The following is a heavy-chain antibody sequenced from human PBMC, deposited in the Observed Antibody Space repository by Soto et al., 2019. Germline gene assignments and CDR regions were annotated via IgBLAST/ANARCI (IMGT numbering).Heavy chain of an antibody. J-gene: IGHJ6*02. CDR1: GFSFDDYA. D-gene: IGHD2-8*02. CDR3: AKSTGGTANGMGV. Sequence: EVQVVESGGGLVQPGRSLRLSCAASGFSFDDYAMHWVRQAPGKGLEWVSGISWNSVTIGYADSVKGRFTISRDNAKNSLYLPMNSLRAEDTALYYCAKSTGGTANGMGVWGQGTTVTVSS. V-gene: IGHV3-9*01. CDR2: ISWNSVTI.